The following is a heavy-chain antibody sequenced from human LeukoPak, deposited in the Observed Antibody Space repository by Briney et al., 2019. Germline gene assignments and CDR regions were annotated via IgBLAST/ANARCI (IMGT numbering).Heavy chain of an antibody. J-gene: IGHJ4*02. D-gene: IGHD3-3*01. Sequence: PRRSLRLSCAASGFIFSSYGVHWVRQAPGKGLEWVAVIWNDENNKYYADSVKGRFTISRDNSENTLYLQMNSLRAEDTAVYYCARDNDFWSGYYWPFDYWGQGTLVTVSS. CDR3: ARDNDFWSGYYWPFDY. CDR1: GFIFSSYG. V-gene: IGHV3-33*01. CDR2: IWNDENNK.